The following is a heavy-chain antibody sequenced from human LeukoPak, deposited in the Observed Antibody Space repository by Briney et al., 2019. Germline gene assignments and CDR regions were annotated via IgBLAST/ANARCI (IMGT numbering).Heavy chain of an antibody. J-gene: IGHJ4*02. CDR3: ARDGVVTMELDS. CDR1: GGSFSGYY. V-gene: IGHV4-34*01. D-gene: IGHD3-3*01. CDR2: INHSGST. Sequence: SETLSLTCAVYGGSFSGYYWGWIRQPPGKGLEWIGEINHSGSTNYNPSLKSRVTISVDTSKNQFSLNLKSVTAADTAMYYCARDGVVTMELDSWGQGTLVTVSS.